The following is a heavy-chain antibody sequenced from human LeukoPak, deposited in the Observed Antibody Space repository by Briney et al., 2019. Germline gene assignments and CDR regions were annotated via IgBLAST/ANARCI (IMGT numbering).Heavy chain of an antibody. J-gene: IGHJ4*02. D-gene: IGHD3-9*01. CDR2: ISSNGSST. CDR1: GFTFSSYA. V-gene: IGHV3-64*01. CDR3: ARERAKGLRYFDWLLDY. Sequence: PGGSLRLSCAASGFTFSSYAMHWVRQAPGKGLEYVSAISSNGSSTYYANSVKGRFTISRDNSKNTLYLQMGSLRAEDMAVYYCARERAKGLRYFDWLLDYWGQGTLVTVSS.